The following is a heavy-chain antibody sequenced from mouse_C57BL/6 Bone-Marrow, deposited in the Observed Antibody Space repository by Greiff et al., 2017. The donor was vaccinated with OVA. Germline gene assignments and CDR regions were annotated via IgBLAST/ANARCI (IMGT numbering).Heavy chain of an antibody. J-gene: IGHJ1*03. CDR3: ASHPDDYGSSYWYFDV. V-gene: IGHV1-81*01. D-gene: IGHD1-1*01. Sequence: ESGAELARPGASVKLSCKASGYTFTSYGISWVKQRPGQGLEWIGEIYPRSGNTSYNEKFKGKATLTAAKSSSKSYRELHMLTSEDTAVYFCASHPDDYGSSYWYFDVWGTGTTVTVSA. CDR2: IYPRSGNT. CDR1: GYTFTSYG.